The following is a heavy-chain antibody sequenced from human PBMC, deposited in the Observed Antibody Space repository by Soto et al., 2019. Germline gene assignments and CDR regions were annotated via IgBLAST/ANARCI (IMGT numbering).Heavy chain of an antibody. CDR1: GFTFGNYA. Sequence: EVQLLESGGGLVQPGGSLRLSCATSGFTFGNYAMRWVRQAPGKGLEWVSVITADGAKTNYADSVGGRFTISRDNSKNTVHMQIGSLTVEDTGRYYGAKAVDGGHFEYWGQGTLVTVSS. J-gene: IGHJ4*02. D-gene: IGHD2-21*01. CDR2: ITADGAKT. V-gene: IGHV3-23*01. CDR3: AKAVDGGHFEY.